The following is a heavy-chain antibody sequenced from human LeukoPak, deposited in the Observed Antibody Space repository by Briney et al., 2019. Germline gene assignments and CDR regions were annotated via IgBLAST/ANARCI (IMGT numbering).Heavy chain of an antibody. CDR2: IYSGGST. D-gene: IGHD3-22*01. CDR3: ARVDMIVNWFDP. J-gene: IGHJ5*02. V-gene: IGHV3-53*01. CDR1: GFTVSSNY. Sequence: GGSLRLSCAASGFTVSSNYMSWVRQAPGKGLEWVSVIYSGGSTYYADSVKGRFTIPRDNSKNTLYLQMNSLRAEDTAVYYCARVDMIVNWFDPWGQGTLVTVSS.